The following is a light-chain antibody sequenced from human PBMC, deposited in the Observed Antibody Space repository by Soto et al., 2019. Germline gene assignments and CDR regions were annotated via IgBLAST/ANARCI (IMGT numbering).Light chain of an antibody. J-gene: IGKJ2*01. Sequence: DIPMTQSPSSLSAFVGDRVTISCRASQNIDTYLHWYQQKPGKAPKVLIYVSSNLHSGVPSRFSGSGSGTDFTLTINSLQPEDFGTYYCQQSYSTPHTFGQGTKLQIK. CDR1: QNIDTY. CDR2: VSS. CDR3: QQSYSTPHT. V-gene: IGKV1-39*01.